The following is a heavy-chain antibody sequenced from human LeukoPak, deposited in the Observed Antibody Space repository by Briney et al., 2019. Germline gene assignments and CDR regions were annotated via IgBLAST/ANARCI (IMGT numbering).Heavy chain of an antibody. CDR2: TRNKANSYTT. Sequence: PGGSLRLSCAASGFTFSDHYMDWVRQAPGKGLEWVGRTRNKANSYTTEYAASVKGRFTISSDDSKNSLYLQMNSLKTEDTAVYYCARGDYDYVWGTFSYWGQGTLVTVSS. V-gene: IGHV3-72*01. CDR3: ARGDYDYVWGTFSY. CDR1: GFTFSDHY. D-gene: IGHD3-16*01. J-gene: IGHJ4*02.